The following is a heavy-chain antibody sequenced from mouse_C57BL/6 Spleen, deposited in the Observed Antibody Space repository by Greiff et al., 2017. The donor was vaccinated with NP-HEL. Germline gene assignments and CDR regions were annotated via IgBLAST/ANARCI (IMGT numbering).Heavy chain of an antibody. Sequence: VQLQQSGPELVKPGASVKISCKASGYTFADYYMNWVKQSHGKSLEWIGDINPNNGGTSYNQKFKGKATLTVDKSFSTAYMELRSLTSEDSAVYYCARSPYGSSPWFAYWGQGTLVTVSA. CDR1: GYTFADYY. V-gene: IGHV1-26*01. CDR2: INPNNGGT. D-gene: IGHD1-1*01. J-gene: IGHJ3*01. CDR3: ARSPYGSSPWFAY.